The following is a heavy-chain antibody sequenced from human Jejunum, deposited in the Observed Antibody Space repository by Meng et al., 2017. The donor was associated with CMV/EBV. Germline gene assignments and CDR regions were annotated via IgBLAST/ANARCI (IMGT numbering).Heavy chain of an antibody. CDR3: AGHSWGNSLDY. Sequence: SCAASGFDVKNNHMSGVRQTPGRGLEWVSLLYGGGATYYADSVRGRFTISRDNSKNTLYLQMISLRPEDTALYYCAGHSWGNSLDYWGQGTLVTVSS. J-gene: IGHJ4*02. V-gene: IGHV3-66*02. CDR2: LYGGGAT. CDR1: GFDVKNNH. D-gene: IGHD3-16*01.